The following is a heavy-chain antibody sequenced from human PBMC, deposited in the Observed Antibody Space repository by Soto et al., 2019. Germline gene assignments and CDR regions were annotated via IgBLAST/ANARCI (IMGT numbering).Heavy chain of an antibody. J-gene: IGHJ6*02. CDR1: GGSIGSGGYY. CDR3: ARVSYPDYLGMDV. D-gene: IGHD2-2*02. CDR2: IYYSGST. Sequence: SETLSLTCTISGGSIGSGGYYWSWVRQRPGKGLEWIGYIYYSGSTYYNPSLKSRLTISIDTSKSQFSLNLRSVTAADSALYACARVSYPDYLGMDVCGHGTSVTV. V-gene: IGHV4-31*03.